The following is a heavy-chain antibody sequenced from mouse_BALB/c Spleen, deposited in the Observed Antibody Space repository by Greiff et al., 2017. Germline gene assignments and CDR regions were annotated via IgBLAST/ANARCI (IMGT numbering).Heavy chain of an antibody. V-gene: IGHV2-9*02. J-gene: IGHJ3*01. D-gene: IGHD3-1*01. Sequence: ESGPGLVAPSQSLSITCPVSGFSLTSYGVHWVRQPPGKGLEWLGVIWAGGSTNYNSALMSRLSISKDNSKSQVFLKMNSLQTDDTAMYYCAREGSGYVGFAYWGQGTLVTVSA. CDR2: IWAGGST. CDR3: AREGSGYVGFAY. CDR1: GFSLTSYG.